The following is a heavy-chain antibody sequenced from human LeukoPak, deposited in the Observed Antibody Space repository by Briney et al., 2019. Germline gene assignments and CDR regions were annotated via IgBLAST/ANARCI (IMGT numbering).Heavy chain of an antibody. J-gene: IGHJ6*02. D-gene: IGHD6-19*01. CDR3: ARDRVPLYSSGWYRYYYGMGV. CDR1: GGTFSSYA. Sequence: SVKVSCKASGGTFSSYAISWVRQAPGRGLEWMGGIIPIFGTANYAQKFQGRVTITADESTSTAYMELSSLRSEDTAVYYCARDRVPLYSSGWYRYYYGMGVWGQGTTVTVSS. V-gene: IGHV1-69*13. CDR2: IIPIFGTA.